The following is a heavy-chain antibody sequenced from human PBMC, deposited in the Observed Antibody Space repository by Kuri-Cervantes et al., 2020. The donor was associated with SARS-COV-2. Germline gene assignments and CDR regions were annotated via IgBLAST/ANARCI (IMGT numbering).Heavy chain of an antibody. V-gene: IGHV4-39*01. CDR3: AKASIVGATYFDY. J-gene: IGHJ4*02. D-gene: IGHD1-26*01. Sequence: SETLSLTCSVSGGSINSGSYYWGWIRQPPGKGLECTGSIYYSGSTYHRSSLKSRVTTSVDTSKNQFSLKLSSVTAADTAVYYCAKASIVGATYFDYWGQGTLVTVSS. CDR1: GGSINSGSYY. CDR2: IYYSGST.